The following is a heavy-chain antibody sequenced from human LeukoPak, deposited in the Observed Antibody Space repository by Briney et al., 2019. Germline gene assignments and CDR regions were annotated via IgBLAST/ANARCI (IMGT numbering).Heavy chain of an antibody. Sequence: GGSLRLSCAASGFTFSSYSMNWVRQAPGKGLEWVSYISSSGSTIYYADSVKGRFTISRDNAKNSLYLQMNSLRAEDTAVYYCASLGSSSWYSNGVFDYWGQGTLVTVSS. J-gene: IGHJ4*02. V-gene: IGHV3-48*04. D-gene: IGHD6-13*01. CDR1: GFTFSSYS. CDR2: ISSSGSTI. CDR3: ASLGSSSWYSNGVFDY.